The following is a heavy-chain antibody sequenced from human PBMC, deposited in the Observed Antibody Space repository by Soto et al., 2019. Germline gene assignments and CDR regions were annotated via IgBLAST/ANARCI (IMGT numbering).Heavy chain of an antibody. CDR2: ISAYNGDT. CDR3: TRDKFEGIYYDSSGYNNWFDP. J-gene: IGHJ5*02. V-gene: IGHV1-18*01. Sequence: ASVKVSCKASGYIFAHYGISWVRQAPGQGLEWVGWISAYNGDTHYAQSLQGRVTMTTDTSTSTAYMVLRSLRSDDTAVYYCTRDKFEGIYYDSSGYNNWFDPWGQGTLVTVSS. CDR1: GYIFAHYG. D-gene: IGHD3-22*01.